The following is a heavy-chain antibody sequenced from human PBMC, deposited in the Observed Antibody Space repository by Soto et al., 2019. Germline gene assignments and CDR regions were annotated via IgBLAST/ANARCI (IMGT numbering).Heavy chain of an antibody. Sequence: QVQLVQSGAEVKKPGASVKVSCKSSGYRFETYAMSWVRPAPGQGLEWMGWISAYNIDTYYAQKFQDRVTMTTDTSTGTAYMELRSLRSDDTAVYYCARGHGVIIGAMDVWGQGTTVTVSS. CDR2: ISAYNIDT. CDR1: GYRFETYA. V-gene: IGHV1-18*01. D-gene: IGHD3-3*01. J-gene: IGHJ6*02. CDR3: ARGHGVIIGAMDV.